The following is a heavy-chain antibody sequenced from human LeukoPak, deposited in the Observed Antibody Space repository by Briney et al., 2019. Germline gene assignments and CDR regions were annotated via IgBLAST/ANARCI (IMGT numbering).Heavy chain of an antibody. CDR2: ISGSGGSI. CDR3: AKAEEYQLPNDACEL. D-gene: IGHD2-2*01. V-gene: IGHV3-23*01. Sequence: GGSLRLSCAASGFTVSSNYVRWVRQAPGKGLEWVSAISGSGGSIYYADSVKGRFTISRDNSKSTLYLQMHSLRAEDTAVCYCAKAEEYQLPNDACELWAEGTMVTVSS. J-gene: IGHJ3*01. CDR1: GFTVSSNY.